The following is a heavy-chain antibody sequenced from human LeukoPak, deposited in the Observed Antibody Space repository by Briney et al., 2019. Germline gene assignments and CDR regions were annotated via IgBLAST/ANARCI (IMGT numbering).Heavy chain of an antibody. CDR3: ASSDDILTGYYKGLDN. V-gene: IGHV4-34*01. CDR2: INHSGST. Sequence: PSETLSLTCAVYGGSFSGYYWSWLRQPPGKGLEWIGEINHSGSTNYNPSLKSRVTISADTSKNQFSLKLSSVTAADTAVYYCASSDDILTGYYKGLDNWGQGTLVTVSS. J-gene: IGHJ4*02. D-gene: IGHD3-9*01. CDR1: GGSFSGYY.